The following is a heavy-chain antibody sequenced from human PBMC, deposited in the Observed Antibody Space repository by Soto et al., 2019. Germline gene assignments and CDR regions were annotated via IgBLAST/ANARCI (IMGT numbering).Heavy chain of an antibody. V-gene: IGHV4-4*02. CDR2: IYHSGST. Sequence: QVQLQESGPGLVKPSGTLSLTCAVSGGSISSSNWWSWVRQPPGKGLEWIGEIYHSGSTNYNPSLTRRVTISVDKSKNQCSRKLCSVTAAATAVYYCARVSASYYSGMDVWGQGTTVTVSS. CDR3: ARVSASYYSGMDV. J-gene: IGHJ6*02. CDR1: GGSISSSNW. D-gene: IGHD1-26*01.